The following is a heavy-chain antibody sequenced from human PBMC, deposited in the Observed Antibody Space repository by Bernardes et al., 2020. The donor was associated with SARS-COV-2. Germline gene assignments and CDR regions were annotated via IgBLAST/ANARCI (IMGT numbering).Heavy chain of an antibody. CDR1: RFTFNYAW. D-gene: IGHD4-4*01. V-gene: IGHV3-15*01. J-gene: IGHJ4*02. CDR2: IKSKTDGGTT. CDR3: TATGY. Sequence: GGSLRLSCAVSRFTFNYAWMTWVRQAPGKGLEWVGRIKSKTDGGTTDYAAPVKGRFTISRDDSMNMLYLQMNSLKTEDTALYYCTATGYWGQGTLVTVSS.